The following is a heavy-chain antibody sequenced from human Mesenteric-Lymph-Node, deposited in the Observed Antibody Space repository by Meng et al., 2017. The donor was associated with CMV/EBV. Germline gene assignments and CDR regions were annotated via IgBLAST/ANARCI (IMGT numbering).Heavy chain of an antibody. CDR3: ARDAVGYYFDY. Sequence: SETLSLTCAVYGGSFSGYYWSWIRQPPGKGLEWIGEINHSGSTNYNPSLKSRVTISVDTSKNQFSLKLSSVTAADTAVYYCARDAVGYYFDYWGQGTLVTVSS. CDR2: INHSGST. V-gene: IGHV4-34*01. CDR1: GGSFSGYY. J-gene: IGHJ4*02. D-gene: IGHD2-2*01.